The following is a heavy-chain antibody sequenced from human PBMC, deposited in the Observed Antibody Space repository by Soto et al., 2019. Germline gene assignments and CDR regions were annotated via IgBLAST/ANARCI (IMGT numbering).Heavy chain of an antibody. J-gene: IGHJ4*02. CDR3: ARDGGRGGDLDY. D-gene: IGHD2-21*02. CDR1: GFTCSNYW. CDR2: IKRDGSSI. Sequence: EVQLVESGGGLVQPGGSLRLSCAASGFTCSNYWMDWVRQGPGKGLVWVSRIKRDGSSISYADSVKGRVTISRDNAKNTLYLQMNSLRVEDTAVYYCARDGGRGGDLDYWGQGTLVTVSS. V-gene: IGHV3-74*01.